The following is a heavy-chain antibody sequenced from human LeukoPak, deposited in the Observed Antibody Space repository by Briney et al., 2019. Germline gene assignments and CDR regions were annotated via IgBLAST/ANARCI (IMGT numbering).Heavy chain of an antibody. Sequence: GGSLRLSCAASGFTFSSYWMHWVRQAPGKGLVWVSRINSDGSSTSYADSVKGRFTISRDNGKNKLYLQMNSLRAEDTAVYYCAREGGDYGDYFDYWGQGTLVTVSS. V-gene: IGHV3-74*01. CDR2: INSDGSST. CDR3: AREGGDYGDYFDY. J-gene: IGHJ4*02. D-gene: IGHD4-17*01. CDR1: GFTFSSYW.